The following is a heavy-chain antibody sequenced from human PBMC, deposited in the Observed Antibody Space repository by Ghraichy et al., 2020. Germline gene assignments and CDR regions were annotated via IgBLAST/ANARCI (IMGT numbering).Heavy chain of an antibody. Sequence: RGSLRLSCAASGFTFSSYWMHWVRQAPGKGLVWVSRINSDGSSTSYADSVKGRFTISRDNAKNTLYLQMNSLRAEDTAVYYCAGTVDTAMEHAFDIWGQGTMVTVSS. CDR1: GFTFSSYW. D-gene: IGHD5-18*01. V-gene: IGHV3-74*01. CDR2: INSDGSST. J-gene: IGHJ3*02. CDR3: AGTVDTAMEHAFDI.